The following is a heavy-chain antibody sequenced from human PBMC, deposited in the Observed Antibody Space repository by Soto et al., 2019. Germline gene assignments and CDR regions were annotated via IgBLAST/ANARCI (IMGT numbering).Heavy chain of an antibody. D-gene: IGHD6-13*01. CDR1: GYTFTAYF. CDR2: INPRSDVT. J-gene: IGHJ4*02. CDR3: VRGSAGGGAY. V-gene: IGHV1-2*02. Sequence: QVQLEQSGAEAKKPGASVKVSCKASGYTFTAYFLHWVRQVPGQGFEWMAWINPRSDVTNYAQKFQGRVTVTRDTAISTVYMELNNMTFNDTAVYYCVRGSAGGGAYWGQGTRVVVSS.